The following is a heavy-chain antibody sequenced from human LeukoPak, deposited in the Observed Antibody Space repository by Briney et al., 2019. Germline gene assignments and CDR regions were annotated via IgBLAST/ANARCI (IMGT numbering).Heavy chain of an antibody. D-gene: IGHD3-10*01. CDR3: AKDLGGEGGSGFPGY. CDR2: ISGSDGST. J-gene: IGHJ4*02. V-gene: IGHV3-23*01. CDR1: GFTFSTYA. Sequence: GGSLRLSCAASGFTFSTYAMSWVRQAPGXGLEWVSTISGSDGSTYYADSVKGRFTISRDNSKSTLYLQMNSLRAEDTAVYNCAKDLGGEGGSGFPGYWGQGTLVTVSS.